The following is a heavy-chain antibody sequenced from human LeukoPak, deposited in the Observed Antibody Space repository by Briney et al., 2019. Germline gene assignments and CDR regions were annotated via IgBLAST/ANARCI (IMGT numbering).Heavy chain of an antibody. V-gene: IGHV3-30*04. CDR1: GFTFDDYT. Sequence: PGGSLRLSCAASGFTFDDYTMHRVRQAPGKGLEWVAVISYDGSNKYYADSVKGRFTISRDNSKNTLYLQMNSLRAEDTAVYYCARGAPIVRDYFDYWGQGTLVTVSS. CDR2: ISYDGSNK. D-gene: IGHD2/OR15-2a*01. J-gene: IGHJ4*02. CDR3: ARGAPIVRDYFDY.